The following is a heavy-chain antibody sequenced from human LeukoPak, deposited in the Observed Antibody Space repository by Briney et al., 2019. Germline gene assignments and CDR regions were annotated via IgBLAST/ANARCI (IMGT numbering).Heavy chain of an antibody. CDR1: GFTFSSYW. CDR3: ARKDYGDSKAQYYYYMDV. D-gene: IGHD4-17*01. J-gene: IGHJ6*03. Sequence: PGGSLRLSCAASGFTFSSYWMSWVRQAPGKGLEWVANIKQDGSEKYYVDSVKGRFTISRDNAKNSLYLQMNSLRAEDTAVYYCARKDYGDSKAQYYYYMDVWGKGTTVTVSS. CDR2: IKQDGSEK. V-gene: IGHV3-7*01.